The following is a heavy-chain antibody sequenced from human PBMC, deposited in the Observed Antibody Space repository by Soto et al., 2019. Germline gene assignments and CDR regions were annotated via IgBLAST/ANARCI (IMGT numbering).Heavy chain of an antibody. CDR3: ARGSDYVGSRNWFDP. J-gene: IGHJ5*02. D-gene: IGHD4-17*01. Sequence: QVQLQQWGAGLLKPSETLSLMCAVNGGSFKNFYWSWIRQPPGKGLEWIGEINHSGSPNYNPSLKSRVTISGDTSKNQVSLRLSSVTAADTAVYYCARGSDYVGSRNWFDPWGQGTLVTVSS. V-gene: IGHV4-34*01. CDR2: INHSGSP. CDR1: GGSFKNFY.